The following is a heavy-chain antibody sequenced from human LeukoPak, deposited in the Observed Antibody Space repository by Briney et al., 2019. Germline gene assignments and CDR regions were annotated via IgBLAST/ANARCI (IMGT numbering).Heavy chain of an antibody. J-gene: IGHJ4*02. Sequence: SETLSLTCTVSSGSISNYYWSWIRQPPGKGLEWIGSIYHSGSTYYNPSLKSRVTISVDTSKNQFSLKLSSVTAADTAVYYCARVGYSSSRPDYWGQGTLATVSS. CDR1: SGSISNYY. V-gene: IGHV4-38-2*02. CDR3: ARVGYSSSRPDY. D-gene: IGHD6-13*01. CDR2: IYHSGST.